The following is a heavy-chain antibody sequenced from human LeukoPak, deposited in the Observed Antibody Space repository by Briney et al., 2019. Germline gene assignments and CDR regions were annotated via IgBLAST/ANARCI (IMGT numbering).Heavy chain of an antibody. CDR1: GGSISSGGYY. J-gene: IGHJ5*02. V-gene: IGHV4-31*03. CDR2: IYYSGST. D-gene: IGHD4/OR15-4a*01. Sequence: NSSETLSLTCTVSGGSISSGGYYWSLIRPHPGKGLEWIGYIYYSGSTYYNPSLKSRVTISVDTSKNQLSLKLSSVTAADTAVYYCARDGAIGASLDPWGQGTLVTVSS. CDR3: ARDGAIGASLDP.